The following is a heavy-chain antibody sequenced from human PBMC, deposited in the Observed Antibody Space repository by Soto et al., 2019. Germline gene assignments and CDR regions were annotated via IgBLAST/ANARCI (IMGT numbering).Heavy chain of an antibody. V-gene: IGHV1-58*01. Sequence: ASVKVSCKASGFTFTSSAVQWVRQARGQRLEWIGWIVVGSGNTNYAQKFQERVTNTRDMSTSTAYMELSSLRSEDTAVYYCAAEYCSSGSCYFDYWGQGTLVTVSS. CDR3: AAEYCSSGSCYFDY. D-gene: IGHD2-15*01. CDR2: IVVGSGNT. J-gene: IGHJ4*02. CDR1: GFTFTSSA.